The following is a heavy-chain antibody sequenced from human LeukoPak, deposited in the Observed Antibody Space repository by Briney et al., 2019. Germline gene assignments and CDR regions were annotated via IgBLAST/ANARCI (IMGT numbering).Heavy chain of an antibody. CDR2: ISSSSNTI. V-gene: IGHV3-48*02. CDR1: GFTFSSYS. Sequence: PGGSLRLSCAASGFTFSSYSMNWVRQAPGKELEWVSYISSSSNTIYYADSVKGRFTISRDNAKNSLYLQMDTLRDEDTAVYYCAREGFRVHWFDPWGQGTLVTVSS. CDR3: AREGFRVHWFDP. J-gene: IGHJ5*02. D-gene: IGHD2-2*01.